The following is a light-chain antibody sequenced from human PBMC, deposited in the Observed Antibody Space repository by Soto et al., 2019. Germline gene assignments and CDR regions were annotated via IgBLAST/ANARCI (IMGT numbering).Light chain of an antibody. CDR3: SSYTSSSPWV. CDR2: DVS. J-gene: IGLJ3*02. CDR1: SSDVGGYNY. Sequence: QSALTQPASVSGSPGQSITISCTGTSSDVGGYNYVSWYQQHPGKAPKLMIYDVSNRRSGVSNRFSGSKSGNTASLTISGLQAEDEPDYYCSSYTSSSPWVFGGGTKLTVL. V-gene: IGLV2-14*03.